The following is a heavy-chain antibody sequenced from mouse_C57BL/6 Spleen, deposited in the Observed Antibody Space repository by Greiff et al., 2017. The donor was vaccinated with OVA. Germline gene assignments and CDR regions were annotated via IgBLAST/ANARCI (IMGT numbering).Heavy chain of an antibody. Sequence: VQLQQPGAELVKPGASVKLSCKASGYTFTSYWMQWVKQRPGQGLEWIGEIDPSDSYTNYNQKFKGKATLTVDTSSSTAYMQLSSLTSEDSAVYYCARMRWLLDYWGQGTTLTVSS. CDR2: IDPSDSYT. V-gene: IGHV1-50*01. CDR3: ARMRWLLDY. CDR1: GYTFTSYW. D-gene: IGHD2-3*01. J-gene: IGHJ2*01.